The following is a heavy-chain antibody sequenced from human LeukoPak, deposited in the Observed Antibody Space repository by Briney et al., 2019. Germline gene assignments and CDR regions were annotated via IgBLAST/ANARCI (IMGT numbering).Heavy chain of an antibody. CDR2: ISYDGSNK. CDR1: GFTFSNYA. CDR3: ARDPTYCSAGSCYSGYFDY. D-gene: IGHD2-15*01. Sequence: GGSLRLSCAVSGFTFSNYAIHWVRQAPGKGLEWVAVISYDGSNKYYADSVKGRLTISRDNSKNTLFLQMNSLRLEDTAVYYCARDPTYCSAGSCYSGYFDYWGQGTLVTVSS. J-gene: IGHJ4*02. V-gene: IGHV3-30*04.